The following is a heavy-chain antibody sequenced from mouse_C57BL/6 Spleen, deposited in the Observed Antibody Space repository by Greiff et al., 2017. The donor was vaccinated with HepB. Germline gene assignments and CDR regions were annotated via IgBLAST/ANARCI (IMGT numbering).Heavy chain of an antibody. CDR1: GFTFSDYY. Sequence: EVQVVESEGGLVQPGSSMKLSCTASGFTFSDYYMAWVRQVPEKGLEWVANINYDGSSTYYLDSLKSRFIISRDNAKNILYLQMSSLKSEDTATYYCARDGGNPLDYWGQGTTLTVSS. V-gene: IGHV5-16*01. J-gene: IGHJ2*01. CDR3: ARDGGNPLDY. D-gene: IGHD2-1*01. CDR2: INYDGSST.